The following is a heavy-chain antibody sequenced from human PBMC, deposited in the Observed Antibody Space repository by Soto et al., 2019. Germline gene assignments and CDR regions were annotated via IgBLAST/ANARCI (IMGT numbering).Heavy chain of an antibody. CDR1: GGTFSNHA. V-gene: IGHV1-69*12. Sequence: QVHLVQSGAEVKKPGSSVKVSCKAPGGTFSNHAINWVRQAPGQGLEWMGRIIPIFSTTNYAKKFQGRVTMTVDESTITAYLELSSLKQDDTSVYYCAREVAADGTFREDVFDIWGQGTLVTVSS. J-gene: IGHJ3*02. CDR3: AREVAADGTFREDVFDI. D-gene: IGHD6-13*01. CDR2: IIPIFSTT.